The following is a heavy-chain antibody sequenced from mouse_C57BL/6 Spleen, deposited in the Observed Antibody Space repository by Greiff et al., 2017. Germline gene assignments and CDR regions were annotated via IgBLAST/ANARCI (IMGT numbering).Heavy chain of an antibody. Sequence: QVQLQQPGAELVKPGASVKLSCKASGYTFTSYWMHWVKQRPGQGLEWIGMIHPNSGSTNYNEKFKSKATLTVDKSSSTAYMQLSSLTSEDSAVYYCARDYSNYGVYYFDYWGQGTTLTVSS. J-gene: IGHJ2*01. CDR3: ARDYSNYGVYYFDY. D-gene: IGHD2-5*01. V-gene: IGHV1-64*01. CDR2: IHPNSGST. CDR1: GYTFTSYW.